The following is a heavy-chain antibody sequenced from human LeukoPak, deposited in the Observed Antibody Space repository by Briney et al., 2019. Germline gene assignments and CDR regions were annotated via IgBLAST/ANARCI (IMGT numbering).Heavy chain of an antibody. V-gene: IGHV1-24*01. J-gene: IGHJ4*02. CDR2: FDPEDGET. D-gene: IGHD5-12*01. CDR1: GYTLTELS. CDR3: ATDPIGWLSASYFDF. Sequence: ASVKVSRKISGYTLTELSMHWVRQAPGKGLEWMGGFDPEDGETIYAQNFQGRLTMTEDTSTDTAYMELSSLRSEDTAVYYCATDPIGWLSASYFDFWGQGTLVTVSS.